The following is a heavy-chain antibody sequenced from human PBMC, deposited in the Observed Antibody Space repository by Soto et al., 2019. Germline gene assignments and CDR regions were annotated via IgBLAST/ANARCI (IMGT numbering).Heavy chain of an antibody. D-gene: IGHD6-19*01. V-gene: IGHV2-5*01. J-gene: IGHJ4*02. CDR2: IYWNDDK. Sequence: SGPTLVNPTQTLTLTCTFSGFSLSTSGVGVGWIRQPPGKALEWLALIYWNDDKRYSPSLKSRLTLTKDTSKNQVVLTMTNMDPVDTATYYCARLAVAQWDFDYWGQGTLVTVSS. CDR1: GFSLSTSGVG. CDR3: ARLAVAQWDFDY.